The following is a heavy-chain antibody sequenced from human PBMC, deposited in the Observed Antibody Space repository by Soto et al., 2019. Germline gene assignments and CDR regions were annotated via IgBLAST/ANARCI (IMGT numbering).Heavy chain of an antibody. CDR1: GYNFARYG. J-gene: IGHJ6*02. CDR2: ISTYNANT. CDR3: ARPRAAAGTYLGSGMDV. Sequence: QVQLVQSGAEVKKPGASVKVSCKASGYNFARYGISWVRQAPGQGLEWKGWISTYNANTKYGQKFQGRVTVTTETYANTAYMELRSLTSADTALYYCARPRAAAGTYLGSGMDVWGQGTTVTVSS. D-gene: IGHD6-13*01. V-gene: IGHV1-18*01.